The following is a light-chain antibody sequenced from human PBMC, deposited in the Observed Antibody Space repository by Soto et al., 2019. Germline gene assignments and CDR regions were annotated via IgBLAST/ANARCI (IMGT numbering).Light chain of an antibody. Sequence: QSVLTQSPSASASLGASVKLTCTLSSGHSSYAIAWHQQQPEKGPRCLMKLNSAGSHSKGDGIPDRFSGSSSGAERYLTISSLQSEDEADYYCQTWGTGLGVFGGGTKVTVL. CDR1: SGHSSYA. V-gene: IGLV4-69*01. CDR2: LNSAGSH. J-gene: IGLJ3*02. CDR3: QTWGTGLGV.